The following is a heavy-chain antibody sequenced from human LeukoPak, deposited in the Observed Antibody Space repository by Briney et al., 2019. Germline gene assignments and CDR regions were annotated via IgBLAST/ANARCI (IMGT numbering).Heavy chain of an antibody. V-gene: IGHV1-18*04. J-gene: IGHJ6*02. CDR1: GYTFTYYY. Sequence: ASVKVSCKASGYTFTYYYMHWVRQTPGQGLEWMGWISEDKSVIKYAQKLQGRVTTTTDTSTSTAHMELRNLRSDDTAVYYCVRDSAYSMDLWGQGTTVTVS. CDR3: VRDSAYSMDL. CDR2: ISEDKSVI.